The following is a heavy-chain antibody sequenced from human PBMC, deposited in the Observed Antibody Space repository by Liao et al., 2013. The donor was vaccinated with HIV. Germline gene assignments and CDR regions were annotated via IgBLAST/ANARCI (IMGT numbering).Heavy chain of an antibody. Sequence: QVQLKESGPGLVKPSETLSLTCSVSGASINTDHWSWIRQPAGMGLEWIGRLNTGGRTRYNPSLKSRVSMSADTSKNQFSLKLTSVTAADTAVYYCAREPYTTWLEWQFPPYYMDVWGKGTTVTVSS. CDR1: GASINTDH. V-gene: IGHV4-4*07. CDR3: AREPYTTWLEWQFPPYYMDV. D-gene: IGHD3-3*01. CDR2: LNTGGRT. J-gene: IGHJ6*03.